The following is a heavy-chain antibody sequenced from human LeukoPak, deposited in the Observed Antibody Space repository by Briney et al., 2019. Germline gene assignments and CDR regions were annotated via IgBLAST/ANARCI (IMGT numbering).Heavy chain of an antibody. CDR3: ARDHRYAFDN. J-gene: IGHJ4*01. D-gene: IGHD5-12*01. CDR2: IGISSGNT. Sequence: GGSLRLSCAASGFNFIDYSMNWVRQAPGKGLEWISYIGISSGNTKYADSVKDRFTISRDKARNSLYLQMNSLRVEGTAMYYCARDHRYAFDNWGHGTLVTVSS. V-gene: IGHV3-48*01. CDR1: GFNFIDYS.